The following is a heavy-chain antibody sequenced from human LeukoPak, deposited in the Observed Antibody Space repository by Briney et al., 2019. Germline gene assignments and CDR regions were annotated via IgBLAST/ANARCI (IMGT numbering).Heavy chain of an antibody. V-gene: IGHV3-23*01. Sequence: GGSLRLSCAASGFTFSSYWMHWVRQAPGKGLVWVSAITGSSRSTYYADSVKGRFTISRDNSKNTLYLQMNSLRAEDTAIYYCAKIFDSSGYYFFDYWGQGTLVTVSS. CDR2: ITGSSRST. CDR1: GFTFSSYW. D-gene: IGHD3-22*01. J-gene: IGHJ4*02. CDR3: AKIFDSSGYYFFDY.